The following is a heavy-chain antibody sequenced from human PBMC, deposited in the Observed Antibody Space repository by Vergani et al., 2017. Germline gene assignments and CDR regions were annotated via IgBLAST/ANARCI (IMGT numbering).Heavy chain of an antibody. Sequence: QVQLQESGPGLVKPSGTLSLTCAVSGGSISSSNWWSWVRQPPGKGLEWIGEIYHSGSTNYNPSLKSRVTISVDKSKNQFSLKLSSVTAADTPVYYCARATGYYGSGKEAYYFDYWGQGTLVTVSS. V-gene: IGHV4-4*02. CDR2: IYHSGST. CDR3: ARATGYYGSGKEAYYFDY. CDR1: GGSISSSNW. D-gene: IGHD3-10*01. J-gene: IGHJ4*02.